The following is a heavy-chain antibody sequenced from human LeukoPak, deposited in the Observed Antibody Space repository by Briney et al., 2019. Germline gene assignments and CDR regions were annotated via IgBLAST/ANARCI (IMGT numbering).Heavy chain of an antibody. CDR3: ARENADYADAFDI. V-gene: IGHV3-21*01. D-gene: IGHD4-17*01. Sequence: GGSLRLSCAASGFTFTNYRMTWVRQAPGKGLEWVSSISSTSGYIFYADSLQGRFTISRDNAKRSLYLQMNSLRAEDTAVYYCARENADYADAFDIWGQGTMVTVSS. CDR1: GFTFTNYR. J-gene: IGHJ3*02. CDR2: ISSTSGYI.